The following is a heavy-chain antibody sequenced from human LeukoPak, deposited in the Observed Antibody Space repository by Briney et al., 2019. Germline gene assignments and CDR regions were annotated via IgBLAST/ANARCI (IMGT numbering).Heavy chain of an antibody. D-gene: IGHD3-22*01. CDR2: ISWNSGNI. Sequence: GGSLRLSCAASGFNFHNYAMYWVWQPPGKGLEWVSGISWNSGNIDYADSVKGRFTVSRDNTKNSLFLQIDGLRTEDTALYFCAKGHSGYYYRSLFDSWGQGTLVTVSS. V-gene: IGHV3-9*01. CDR3: AKGHSGYYYRSLFDS. CDR1: GFNFHNYA. J-gene: IGHJ4*02.